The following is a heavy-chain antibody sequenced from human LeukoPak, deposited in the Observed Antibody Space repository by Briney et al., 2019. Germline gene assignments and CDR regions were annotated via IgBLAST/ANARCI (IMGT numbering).Heavy chain of an antibody. CDR2: ISGSGGST. CDR1: GFIFSNYG. J-gene: IGHJ5*02. V-gene: IGHV3-23*01. Sequence: GGSLRLSCAASGFIFSNYGMSWVRQAPGKGLEWVSAISGSGGSTYYADSVKGRFTISRDNSKNTLYLQMNSLRAEDTAVYYCAKGVVPAANYNWFDPWGQGTLVTVSS. D-gene: IGHD2-2*01. CDR3: AKGVVPAANYNWFDP.